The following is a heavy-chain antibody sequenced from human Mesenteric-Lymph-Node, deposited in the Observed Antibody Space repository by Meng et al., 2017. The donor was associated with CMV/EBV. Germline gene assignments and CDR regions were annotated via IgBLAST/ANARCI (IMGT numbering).Heavy chain of an antibody. CDR3: ANLDWLPPLGDYYGMDA. V-gene: IGHV3-23*03. J-gene: IGHJ6*02. CDR2: IYSGGSST. D-gene: IGHD3-9*01. Sequence: GGSLRLSCAASGFTFSSYAMSWVRQAPGKGLEWVSVIYSGGSSTNYAASVKGRFTITRDHSKNTLYLQMNSLRAEDTAVYYCANLDWLPPLGDYYGMDAWGQGTTVTVSS. CDR1: GFTFSSYA.